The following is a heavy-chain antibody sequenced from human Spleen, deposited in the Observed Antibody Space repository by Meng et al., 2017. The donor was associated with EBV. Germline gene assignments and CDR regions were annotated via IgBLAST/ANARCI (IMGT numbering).Heavy chain of an antibody. CDR2: IYYSGTT. Sequence: LHRQGAGPGRVKPSEPLSFCCPVSSGSISSPFFYWAWIRQPPGKGLEWIGSIYYSGTTYYNPSLKSRVSLSVDTSDNHFSLRLSSVTAADTAVYYCARQGCGGGSCYESRGKFDYWGHGTLVTVSS. CDR3: ARQGCGGGSCYESRGKFDY. D-gene: IGHD2-15*01. J-gene: IGHJ4*01. CDR1: SGSISSPFFY. V-gene: IGHV4-39*01.